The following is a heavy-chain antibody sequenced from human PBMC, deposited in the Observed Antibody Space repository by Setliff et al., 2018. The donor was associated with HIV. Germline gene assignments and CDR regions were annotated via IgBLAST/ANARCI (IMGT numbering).Heavy chain of an antibody. J-gene: IGHJ3*02. Sequence: TSETLSLTCTVSGGSISSGGYYWGWIRQPPGKGLEWIGSIYYSGSTYYNPSLKSRVTISVDTSKNQFALNLTSVTAADTALYYCARTRGTPENVFDIWGEGTVVTVSS. CDR1: GGSISSGGYY. CDR3: ARTRGTPENVFDI. CDR2: IYYSGST. D-gene: IGHD3-16*01. V-gene: IGHV4-39*01.